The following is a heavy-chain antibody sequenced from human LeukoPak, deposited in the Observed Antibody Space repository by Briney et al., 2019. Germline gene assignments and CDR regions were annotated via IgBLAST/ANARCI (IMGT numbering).Heavy chain of an antibody. CDR2: ISSSASTK. Sequence: PGGSLRLSCAASGFTFSSYEMKWVRQAPGKGLELVSYISSSASTKYYADSVKGRFTISRDNAKNSLYLQMNSLRAEDTAVYYCARGAMAGPFDYWGQGTLVIVSS. D-gene: IGHD5-18*01. CDR3: ARGAMAGPFDY. V-gene: IGHV3-48*03. CDR1: GFTFSSYE. J-gene: IGHJ4*02.